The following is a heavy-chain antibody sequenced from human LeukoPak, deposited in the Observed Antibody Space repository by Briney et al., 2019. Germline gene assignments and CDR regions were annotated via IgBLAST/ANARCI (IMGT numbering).Heavy chain of an antibody. Sequence: ASVKVSCKASGYTFTSYGISWVRQAPGQGLEWMGWISAYNGNTNYAQKLQGRVTMTTDTSTSTAYMELRSLRSDDTAVYYCARDTTIFGVVISWFDPWGQGTLVTVSS. CDR1: GYTFTSYG. V-gene: IGHV1-18*01. J-gene: IGHJ5*02. CDR2: ISAYNGNT. CDR3: ARDTTIFGVVISWFDP. D-gene: IGHD3-3*01.